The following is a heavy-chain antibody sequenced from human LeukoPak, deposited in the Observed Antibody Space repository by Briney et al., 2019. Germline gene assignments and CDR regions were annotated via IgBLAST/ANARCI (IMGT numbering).Heavy chain of an antibody. V-gene: IGHV5-51*01. CDR2: IYPGDSDT. J-gene: IGHJ5*02. D-gene: IGHD6-13*01. CDR1: GYIFTSYW. CDR3: ARIPYYSSSWYSWFDP. Sequence: GESLKISCKGSGYIFTSYWIGWVRQMPGKGLEWMGIIYPGDSDTRYSPSFQGQVTISADKSISTAYLQWSSLKASDTAMYYCARIPYYSSSWYSWFDPWGQGTLVTVSS.